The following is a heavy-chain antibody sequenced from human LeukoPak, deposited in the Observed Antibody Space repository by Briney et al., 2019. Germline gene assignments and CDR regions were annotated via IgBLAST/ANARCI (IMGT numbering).Heavy chain of an antibody. Sequence: GGSLRLSCAASGFTFSDYYMSWIRQAPGKGLEWVSYISSSGSTIYYADSVKGRFTISRDNAKNSLYLQMTGLRAEDTAVYYCARDATYSSGWYYFDYWGQGTLVTVSS. J-gene: IGHJ4*02. CDR3: ARDATYSSGWYYFDY. CDR1: GFTFSDYY. CDR2: ISSSGSTI. D-gene: IGHD6-19*01. V-gene: IGHV3-11*01.